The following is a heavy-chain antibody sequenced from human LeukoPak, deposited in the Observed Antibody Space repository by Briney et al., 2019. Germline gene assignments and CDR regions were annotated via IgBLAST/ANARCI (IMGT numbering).Heavy chain of an antibody. CDR2: IHYSGST. CDR3: ARRSWYPYFDY. Sequence: SETLSLTCTVSGGSISSYYWSWIRQPPGKGLEWIGYIHYSGSTNYNPSLKSRVTISVDTSKNQFSLKLSSVTAADTAVYYCARRSWYPYFDYWGQGTLVTVSS. CDR1: GGSISSYY. V-gene: IGHV4-59*01. D-gene: IGHD6-13*01. J-gene: IGHJ4*02.